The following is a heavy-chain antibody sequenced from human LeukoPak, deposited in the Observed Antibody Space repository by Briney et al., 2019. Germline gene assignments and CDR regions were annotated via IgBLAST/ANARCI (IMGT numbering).Heavy chain of an antibody. V-gene: IGHV1-69*05. Sequence: SVKVSCKASGYTLTRYFIHWVRQAPGQGLEWMGGINPIFGTANYAQKFQGRVTITTDESTSTAYMELSSLRSEDTAVYYCARLGVGPAAPIDYWGQGTLVTVSS. CDR3: ARLGVGPAAPIDY. J-gene: IGHJ4*02. CDR1: GYTLTRYF. CDR2: INPIFGTA. D-gene: IGHD2-2*01.